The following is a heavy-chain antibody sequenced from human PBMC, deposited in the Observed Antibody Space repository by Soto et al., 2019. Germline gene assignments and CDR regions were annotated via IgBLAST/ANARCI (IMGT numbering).Heavy chain of an antibody. J-gene: IGHJ4*02. CDR1: GGTFSSYA. D-gene: IGHD6-13*01. V-gene: IGHV1-69*13. CDR3: ARSAIEQPTFDY. CDR2: IIPIFGTA. Sequence: SVKVSCKASGGTFSSYAISWVRQAPGQGLEWMGGIIPIFGTANYAQKFQGRVTITADESTSTAYMELSSLGSEDTAVYYCARSAIEQPTFDYWGQGTLVTVSS.